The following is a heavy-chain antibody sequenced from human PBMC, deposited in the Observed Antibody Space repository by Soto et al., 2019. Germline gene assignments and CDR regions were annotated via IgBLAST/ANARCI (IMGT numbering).Heavy chain of an antibody. J-gene: IGHJ4*02. Sequence: EVQLVESGGGLVQPGGSLRLSCAASGFTLSNYWMHWVRQAPGKGPVWVSRIDNDGSATTYADSVKGRFTISRDMDKNTMDLKMNSHRVEDTAVYYCTRASKTGDYWGQGTLVTVSS. CDR2: IDNDGSAT. CDR1: GFTLSNYW. V-gene: IGHV3-74*03. CDR3: TRASKTGDY.